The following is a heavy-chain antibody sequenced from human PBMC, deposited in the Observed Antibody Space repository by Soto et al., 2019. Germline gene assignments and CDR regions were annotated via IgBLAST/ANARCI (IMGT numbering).Heavy chain of an antibody. V-gene: IGHV1-69*01. CDR2: IIPIFGTA. J-gene: IGHJ4*02. CDR3: ATNTYYYDSSGYYSTTDY. CDR1: GGTFSSYA. Sequence: QVQLVQSGAEVKKPGSSVKVSCKASGGTFSSYAISWVRQAPGQGLEWMGGIIPIFGTANYAQKFQGRVTITADESTSTDYMELSSLRSEDTAVYYCATNTYYYDSSGYYSTTDYWGQGTLVTVSS. D-gene: IGHD3-22*01.